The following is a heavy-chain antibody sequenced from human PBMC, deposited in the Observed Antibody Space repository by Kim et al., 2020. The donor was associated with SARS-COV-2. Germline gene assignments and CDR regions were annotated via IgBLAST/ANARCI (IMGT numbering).Heavy chain of an antibody. V-gene: IGHV3-11*05. J-gene: IGHJ6*01. CDR3: ARAEYCSSTSRDRYHYYG. CDR2: ISSSSSYT. CDR1: GFTFSDYY. D-gene: IGHD2-2*01. Sequence: GGSLRLSCAASGFTFSDYYMSWIRPAPGKGLEWVSYISSSSSYTNYADSLKCRFTISRDNAKNSLYLQMNSLRAEDTPVSYCARAEYCSSTSRDRYHYYG.